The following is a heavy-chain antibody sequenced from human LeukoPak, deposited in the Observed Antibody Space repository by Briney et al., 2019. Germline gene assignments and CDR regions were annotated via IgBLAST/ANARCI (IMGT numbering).Heavy chain of an antibody. CDR2: INYSGST. CDR3: ARVNLEWLFRSFDY. J-gene: IGHJ4*02. CDR1: GGSISSYY. Sequence: SETLSLTCTVSGGSISSYYWSWIRQPPGKGLEWIGYINYSGSTNYNPSLKSRVTISVDTSKNQFSLKLSSVTAADTAVYYCARVNLEWLFRSFDYWGQGTLVTVSS. V-gene: IGHV4-59*12. D-gene: IGHD3-3*01.